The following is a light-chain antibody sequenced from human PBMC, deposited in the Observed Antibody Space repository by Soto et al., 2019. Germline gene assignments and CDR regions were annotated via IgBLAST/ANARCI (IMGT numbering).Light chain of an antibody. CDR3: ATWDDSLNALYV. Sequence: QSVLTQPPSASGTPGQRVTISCSGSSSNIGSNTVSWYQQLPGTAPKLLIYSNHQRPSGVPDRFSGSKSGTSASLAISGLQSEDEADYYCATWDDSLNALYVFGAGTKVTVL. CDR2: SNH. V-gene: IGLV1-44*01. CDR1: SSNIGSNT. J-gene: IGLJ1*01.